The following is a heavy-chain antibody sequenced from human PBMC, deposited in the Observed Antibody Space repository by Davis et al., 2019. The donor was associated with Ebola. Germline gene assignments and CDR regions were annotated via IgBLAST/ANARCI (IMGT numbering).Heavy chain of an antibody. V-gene: IGHV3-23*01. J-gene: IGHJ5*02. D-gene: IGHD2-2*01. CDR2: ISMSGGST. CDR1: GFTFRNWC. Sequence: GESLKISCATSGFTFRNWCMTWVRPAPGKGLECVAAISMSGGSTDYADSEKCRFTISRDNSKNTLYLQMNSLKTAGTAMYDCARDQFSRYQLVLPDPFDPWGQGTLVTVSS. CDR3: ARDQFSRYQLVLPDPFDP.